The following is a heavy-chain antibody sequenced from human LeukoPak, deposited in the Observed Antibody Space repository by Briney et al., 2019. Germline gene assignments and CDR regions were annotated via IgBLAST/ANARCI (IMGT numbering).Heavy chain of an antibody. CDR1: GYSFTTFW. CDR3: ARRSHYASDY. Sequence: PGGSLKISCKGSGYSFTTFWIAWVRQMPGKGLEWMGIISPGDSDTRYSPSFQGQVTISADRSISTAYLQWNSLKASDTAMYYCARRSHYASDYWGQGTLVTVSS. D-gene: IGHD2-2*01. J-gene: IGHJ4*02. V-gene: IGHV5-51*01. CDR2: ISPGDSDT.